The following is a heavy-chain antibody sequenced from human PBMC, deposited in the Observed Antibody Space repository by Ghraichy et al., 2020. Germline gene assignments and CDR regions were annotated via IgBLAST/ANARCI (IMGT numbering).Heavy chain of an antibody. CDR2: ISAYNGNT. V-gene: IGHV1-18*01. CDR3: ASGAGYGWSYSSYWLDY. CDR1: GYTFTSYG. Sequence: ASVKVSCKASGYTFTSYGISWVRQAPGQGLEWMGWISAYNGNTNYAQKLQGRVTMTTDTSTSTAYMELRSLRSDDTAVYYCASGAGYGWSYSSYWLDYWGQGTLVTVSS. D-gene: IGHD1-26*01. J-gene: IGHJ4*02.